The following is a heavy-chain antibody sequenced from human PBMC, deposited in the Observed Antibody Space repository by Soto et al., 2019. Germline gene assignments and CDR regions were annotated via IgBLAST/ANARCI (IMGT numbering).Heavy chain of an antibody. V-gene: IGHV1-18*01. CDR3: ARGREPYDSSGYNDY. CDR1: GYTFTSYG. D-gene: IGHD3-22*01. J-gene: IGHJ4*02. Sequence: QVPLVQSGAEVKKPGASVKVSCKASGYTFTSYGITWVRQAPGQGLEWMGWISAYNGNTNYAQKLQGRVTMTTDTSTSTAYMELRSLRSDDTAVYYCARGREPYDSSGYNDYWGQGTLVTVSS. CDR2: ISAYNGNT.